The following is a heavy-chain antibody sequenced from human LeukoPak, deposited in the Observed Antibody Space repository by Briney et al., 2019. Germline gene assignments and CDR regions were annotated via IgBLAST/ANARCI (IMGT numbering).Heavy chain of an antibody. Sequence: AGGSLRLSCAASGFTFSSYSMIWVRQAPGKGVEWVSSISSSSSYIYYADSVKGRFTISRDNAKNSLYLQMNSLRAEDTAVYYCARTLLRFLEGSYYYYMDVWGKGTAVTVSS. V-gene: IGHV3-21*01. CDR2: ISSSSSYI. D-gene: IGHD3-3*01. J-gene: IGHJ6*03. CDR1: GFTFSSYS. CDR3: ARTLLRFLEGSYYYYMDV.